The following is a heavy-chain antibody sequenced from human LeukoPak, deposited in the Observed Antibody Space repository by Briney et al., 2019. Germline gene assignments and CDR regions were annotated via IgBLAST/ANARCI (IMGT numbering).Heavy chain of an antibody. D-gene: IGHD1-26*01. CDR2: FDPEDGET. J-gene: IGHJ4*02. CDR3: ATDIVGATRVDY. V-gene: IGHV1-24*01. Sequence: ASVKVSCKVSGYTLTELSMHWVRQAPGKGLEWMGGFDPEDGETIYAQKFQGRVTMTEDTSTDTAYMELSSLRSEDTAVYYCATDIVGATRVDYWGQGTLVTVSS. CDR1: GYTLTELS.